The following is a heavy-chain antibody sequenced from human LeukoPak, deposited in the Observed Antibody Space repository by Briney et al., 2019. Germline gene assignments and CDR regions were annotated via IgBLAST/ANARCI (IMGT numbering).Heavy chain of an antibody. CDR2: IIPIFGTA. V-gene: IGHV1-69*13. Sequence: GASVKVSCKASGGTFSSYAISWVRQAPGQGLEWMGGIIPIFGTANYAQKFQGRVTITADESTSAAYMELSSLRSEDTAVYYCARGDQVVPAPRISCAFDIWGQGTMVTVSS. D-gene: IGHD2-2*01. CDR1: GGTFSSYA. J-gene: IGHJ3*02. CDR3: ARGDQVVPAPRISCAFDI.